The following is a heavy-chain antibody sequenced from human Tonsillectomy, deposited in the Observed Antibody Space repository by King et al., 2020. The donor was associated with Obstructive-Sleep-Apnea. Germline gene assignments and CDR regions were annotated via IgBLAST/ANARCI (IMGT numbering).Heavy chain of an antibody. CDR2: INPNSGGT. J-gene: IGHJ5*02. V-gene: IGHV1-2*04. D-gene: IGHD1-1*01. CDR1: GYTFTGYY. Sequence: VQLVESGAEVKKPGASVKVSCKASGYTFTGYYIHWVRQAPGQGLEWMGWINPNSGGTNYAQKFQGWVTMTRDTSISTAYMELSRLKSDDTAVYYCARIQRAGNYNWFDPWGQGTLVTVAS. CDR3: ARIQRAGNYNWFDP.